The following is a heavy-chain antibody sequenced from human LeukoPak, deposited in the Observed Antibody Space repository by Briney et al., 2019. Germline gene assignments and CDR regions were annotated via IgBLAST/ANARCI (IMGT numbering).Heavy chain of an antibody. Sequence: GASVKVSCKASGYTFTSYYINWVRQATGQGLEWMGWMNPNSGNTGYAQKFQGRVTMTRNTSISTAYMELSSLRSEDTAVYYCARGAVKILLGFGRGVPEGFDYWGQGTLVTVSS. J-gene: IGHJ4*02. CDR1: GYTFTSYY. D-gene: IGHD3-10*01. CDR3: ARGAVKILLGFGRGVPEGFDY. CDR2: MNPNSGNT. V-gene: IGHV1-8*01.